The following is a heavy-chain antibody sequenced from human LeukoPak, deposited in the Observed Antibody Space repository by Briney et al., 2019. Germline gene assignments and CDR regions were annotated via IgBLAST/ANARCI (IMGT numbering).Heavy chain of an antibody. Sequence: GGSLRLSCAASGFTFSSYWMHWVRQAPGKGLEWVSYISSGGSTISYADSVKGRFTISRDNAKKSLYLQMNSLRAEDTAVYYCARDGGGWNAIDYWGQGTLVTVSS. CDR2: ISSGGSTI. CDR3: ARDGGGWNAIDY. J-gene: IGHJ4*02. CDR1: GFTFSSYW. D-gene: IGHD1-1*01. V-gene: IGHV3-48*04.